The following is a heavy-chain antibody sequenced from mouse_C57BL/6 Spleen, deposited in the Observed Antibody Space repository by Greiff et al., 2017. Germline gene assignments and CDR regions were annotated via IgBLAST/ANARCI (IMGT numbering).Heavy chain of an antibody. CDR2: IYPGDGDT. CDR3: ARSGYDYHGHLDY. D-gene: IGHD2-4*01. J-gene: IGHJ2*01. CDR1: GYAFSSYW. Sequence: VQLQQSGAELVKPGASVKISCTASGYAFSSYWMNWVKQRPGKGLEWIGQIYPGDGDTNYYGTFKGKPTLPAVNSSSTDYMQLSSLTSADSAVYFCARSGYDYHGHLDYWGQGTTLTVSS. V-gene: IGHV1-80*01.